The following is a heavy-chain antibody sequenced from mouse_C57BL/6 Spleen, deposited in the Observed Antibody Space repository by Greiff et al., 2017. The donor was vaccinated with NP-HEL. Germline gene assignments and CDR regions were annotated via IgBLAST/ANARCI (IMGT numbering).Heavy chain of an antibody. J-gene: IGHJ1*03. Sequence: VQLQQSGAELVRPGASVTLSCKASGYTFTDYEMHWVKQTPVHGLEWIGAIDPETGGTAYNQKFQGKAILTADKSSSTAYMELRSLTSEDSAVYYCTREITTVVAQGWYFDVWGTGTTVTVSS. CDR3: TREITTVVAQGWYFDV. CDR2: IDPETGGT. V-gene: IGHV1-15*01. CDR1: GYTFTDYE. D-gene: IGHD1-1*01.